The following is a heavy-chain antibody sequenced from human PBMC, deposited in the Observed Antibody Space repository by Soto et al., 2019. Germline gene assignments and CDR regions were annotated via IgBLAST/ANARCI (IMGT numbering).Heavy chain of an antibody. J-gene: IGHJ4*02. Sequence: ASVKVSCKTSGYFFTSYYIHWVRQAPGQGLEWMGWINPNNGGTNSAQKFQGRVTMTSDTSINTAYMETTSLRSDDTALYYCAREVTYGGGSFSLGLWGQGTLVTVPS. D-gene: IGHD3-10*01. CDR1: GYFFTSYY. V-gene: IGHV1-2*02. CDR3: AREVTYGGGSFSLGL. CDR2: INPNNGGT.